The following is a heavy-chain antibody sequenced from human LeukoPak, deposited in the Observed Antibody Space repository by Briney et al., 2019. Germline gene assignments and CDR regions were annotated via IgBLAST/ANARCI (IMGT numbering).Heavy chain of an antibody. CDR1: GDSVSSGTYY. J-gene: IGHJ4*02. CDR2: IYYSGST. CDR3: AREVPITMIVS. D-gene: IGHD3-22*01. Sequence: PSETLSLTCTVSGDSVSSGTYYWSWIRQPPGKGLEWIGYIYYSGSTYYNPSLKSRVTISVDTSKNQFSLKLSSVTAADTAAYYCAREVPITMIVSWGQGTLVTVSS. V-gene: IGHV4-30-4*02.